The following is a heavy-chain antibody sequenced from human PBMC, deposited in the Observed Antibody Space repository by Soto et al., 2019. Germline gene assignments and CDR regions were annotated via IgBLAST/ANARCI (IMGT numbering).Heavy chain of an antibody. CDR2: IIPILGIA. Sequence: GASVKVSCKASGGTFSSYTISWVRQAPGQGLEWMGRIIPILGIANYAQKFQGRVTITADKSTSTAYMELSSLRSDDTAVYYCAGYGSRIAVAGYYPFDYWGQGTLVTVSS. J-gene: IGHJ4*02. CDR1: GGTFSSYT. CDR3: AGYGSRIAVAGYYPFDY. D-gene: IGHD6-19*01. V-gene: IGHV1-69*02.